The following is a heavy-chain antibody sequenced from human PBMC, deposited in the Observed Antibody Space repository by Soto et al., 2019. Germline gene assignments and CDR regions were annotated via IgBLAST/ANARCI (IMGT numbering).Heavy chain of an antibody. V-gene: IGHV3-30*03. Sequence: QVQLVESGGGVVQPGRSLRLSCAASGFTFSSYGMHWVRQAPGKGLQWVAVISYDGSNKYYADSVKGRFTISRDKSKKTLYLQVNSMRAEDTAGYYCVGGYYLGDYWGQGTLVTVSS. J-gene: IGHJ4*02. CDR3: VGGYYLGDY. CDR1: GFTFSSYG. D-gene: IGHD3-22*01. CDR2: ISYDGSNK.